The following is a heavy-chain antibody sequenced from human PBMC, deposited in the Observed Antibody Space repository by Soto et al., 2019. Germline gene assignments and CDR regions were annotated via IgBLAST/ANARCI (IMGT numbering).Heavy chain of an antibody. V-gene: IGHV1-69*06. CDR2: IVPILGPA. Sequence: QVQLVQSGAEVKKPGSSVNVSCKASGGTFNTFAISWVRQAPGQGLEYLGGIVPILGPAFYAQRFQGRVTITAENSTNTAYLALTSLCSRDRAVYYCARPPNRYLDPWGQETQVPVPS. D-gene: IGHD1-26*01. CDR1: GGTFNTFA. CDR3: ARPPNRYLDP. J-gene: IGHJ5*02.